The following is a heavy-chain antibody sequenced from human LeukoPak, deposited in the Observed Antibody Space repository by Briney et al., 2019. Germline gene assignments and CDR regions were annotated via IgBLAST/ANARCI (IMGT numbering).Heavy chain of an antibody. J-gene: IGHJ6*03. Sequence: GGSLRLSCAASGFTFSSCAMRWVRQAPGKGLEWVSAINSGGFNTYYADSVKGRFTISRDNSKNTLYLQMNSLRAEDTAVYYCARRPNGLYYMDVWGKGSTVTVSS. CDR1: GFTFSSCA. CDR2: INSGGFNT. V-gene: IGHV3-23*01. CDR3: ARRPNGLYYMDV. D-gene: IGHD1-1*01.